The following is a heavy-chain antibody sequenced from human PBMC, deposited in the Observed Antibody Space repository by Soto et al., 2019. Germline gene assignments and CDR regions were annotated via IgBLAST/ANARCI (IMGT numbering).Heavy chain of an antibody. CDR3: ARVGSILAAGTPDY. J-gene: IGHJ4*02. CDR2: ISGSGSTI. V-gene: IGHV3-11*01. CDR1: GFTFSDYY. Sequence: GGSLRLSCAASGFTFSDYYMSWFRQAPGKGLEWVSYISGSGSTIHDADSVKGRFTISRDNAKNSLYLQMNSLRAEDTAVYYCARVGSILAAGTPDYWGQGTLATVSS. D-gene: IGHD6-13*01.